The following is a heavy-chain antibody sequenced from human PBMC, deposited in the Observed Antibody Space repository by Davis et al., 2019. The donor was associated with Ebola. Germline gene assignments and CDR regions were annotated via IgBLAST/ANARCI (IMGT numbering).Heavy chain of an antibody. V-gene: IGHV1-8*01. J-gene: IGHJ3*02. Sequence: ASVKVSCKASGYTFTSYDINWVRQATGQGLEWMGWMNANSGNTVYAQKFQGRVTMTTDTSTDTGYMELRSLRSDDTAVYFCARTSIMGTATTASDIWGQGTMLTVS. D-gene: IGHD2-21*02. CDR3: ARTSIMGTATTASDI. CDR1: GYTFTSYD. CDR2: MNANSGNT.